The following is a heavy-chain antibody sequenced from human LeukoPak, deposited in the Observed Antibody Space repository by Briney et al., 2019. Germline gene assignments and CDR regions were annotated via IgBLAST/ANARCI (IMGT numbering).Heavy chain of an antibody. J-gene: IGHJ4*02. CDR3: ARGSSGWYVEDY. V-gene: IGHV3-23*01. Sequence: QAGGSLRLSCAASGFTFSSYAMSWVRQAPGKGLEWVSAISGSGGSTYYADSVKGRFTISRDNSKNTLYLQMNSLRAEDTAVYYCARGSSGWYVEDYWGQGTLVTVSS. CDR1: GFTFSSYA. D-gene: IGHD6-19*01. CDR2: ISGSGGST.